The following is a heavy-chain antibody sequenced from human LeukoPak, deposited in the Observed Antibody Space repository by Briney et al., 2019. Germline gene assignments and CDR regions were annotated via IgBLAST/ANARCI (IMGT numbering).Heavy chain of an antibody. CDR3: ARVPGGVPYNWFDP. V-gene: IGHV1-2*06. Sequence: ASVKVSCKASGYTFTSYGISWVRQAPGQGLEWMGRINPNSGGTDYAQKFQGRVTMTRDTSISTAYMELNRLRSDDTAVYYCARVPGGVPYNWFDPWGQGTLVTVSS. CDR1: GYTFTSYG. CDR2: INPNSGGT. D-gene: IGHD1-26*01. J-gene: IGHJ5*02.